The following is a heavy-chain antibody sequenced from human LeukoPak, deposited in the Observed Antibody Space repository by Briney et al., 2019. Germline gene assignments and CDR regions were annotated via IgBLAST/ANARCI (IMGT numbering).Heavy chain of an antibody. D-gene: IGHD3-10*01. Sequence: GGSLRLSCAASGFTFSSYWMHWVRQAPGKGLVWVSRINSDGSSTRYADSVKGRFTISRDNAKNTLYLQMNSLRAEDTAVYYCANDYRSGSFHDFWGQGTLVTVSS. J-gene: IGHJ4*02. V-gene: IGHV3-74*01. CDR2: INSDGSST. CDR1: GFTFSSYW. CDR3: ANDYRSGSFHDF.